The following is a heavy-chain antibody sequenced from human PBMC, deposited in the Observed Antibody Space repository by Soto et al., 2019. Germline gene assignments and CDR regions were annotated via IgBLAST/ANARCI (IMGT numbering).Heavy chain of an antibody. V-gene: IGHV4-31*03. Sequence: QVQLRESGPGLVKPSQTLSLTCTVSGGSISSGGYYCSWIRQHPGKGLEWIGYIYYSGSTYYNPSLKSRVPISVDTSKNQFSLKLSSVTAADTAVYYCALRLGDPGRLYFDYWGQGTLVTVSS. CDR3: ALRLGDPGRLYFDY. CDR1: GGSISSGGYY. J-gene: IGHJ4*02. D-gene: IGHD3-16*01. CDR2: IYYSGST.